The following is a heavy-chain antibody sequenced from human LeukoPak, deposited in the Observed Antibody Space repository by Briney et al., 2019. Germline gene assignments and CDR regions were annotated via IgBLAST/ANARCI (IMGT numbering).Heavy chain of an antibody. V-gene: IGHV3-53*01. Sequence: GGSLRLSCAASGLTVSNYYMSWVRQAPGKGLEWVSDIYTDDRTYYADSVKGRFTISRDDSKNMLFLQMDSLRVEDTAVYYCARDRAAADPWGQGTLVTVSS. CDR2: IYTDDRT. CDR3: ARDRAAADP. J-gene: IGHJ5*02. CDR1: GLTVSNYY. D-gene: IGHD6-13*01.